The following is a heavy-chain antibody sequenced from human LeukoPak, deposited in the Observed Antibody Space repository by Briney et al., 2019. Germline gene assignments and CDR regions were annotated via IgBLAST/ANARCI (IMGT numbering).Heavy chain of an antibody. CDR1: GVSFSTYY. J-gene: IGHJ3*02. Sequence: SETLSLTCTVSGVSFSTYYWTWIRQPAGKGREWIGRIYSSGNTNYNPSLESRVTMSIDTSKNQFSLKLTSVNAADTAVYYCARERGDLRGDAFDIWGLGTMVTVSS. V-gene: IGHV4-4*07. CDR2: IYSSGNT. CDR3: ARERGDLRGDAFDI. D-gene: IGHD7-27*01.